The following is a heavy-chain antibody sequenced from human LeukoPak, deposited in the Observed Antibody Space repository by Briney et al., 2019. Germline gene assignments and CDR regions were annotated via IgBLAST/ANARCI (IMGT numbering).Heavy chain of an antibody. CDR2: IYHSGST. J-gene: IGHJ5*02. V-gene: IGHV4-30-2*01. CDR3: ARGLLSSARLSWFDP. CDR1: GGSISSGGYS. Sequence: SETLSLTWAVSGGSISSGGYSWSWIRQPPGKGLEWIGYIYHSGSTYYNPSLKSRVTISVDRSKNQFSLKLSSVTAADTAVYYCARGLLSSARLSWFDPWGQGTLVTVSS. D-gene: IGHD2-15*01.